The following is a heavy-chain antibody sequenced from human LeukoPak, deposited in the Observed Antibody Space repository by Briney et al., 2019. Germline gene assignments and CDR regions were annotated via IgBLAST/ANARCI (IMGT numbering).Heavy chain of an antibody. J-gene: IGHJ4*02. CDR3: AREGYYGPNAY. CDR1: GLTFSTYW. V-gene: IGHV3-74*01. CDR2: INSDGSST. D-gene: IGHD3-10*01. Sequence: GGSLRLSCAASGLTFSTYWMHWVRQAPGKGLVWVSRINSDGSSTSYADSVKGRFTISRDNAKNTLYLQMNSLRAEDTAVYYCAREGYYGPNAYWGQGTLVTVSS.